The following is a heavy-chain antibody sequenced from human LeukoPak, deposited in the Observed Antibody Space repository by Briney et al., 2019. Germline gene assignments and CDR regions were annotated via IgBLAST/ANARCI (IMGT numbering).Heavy chain of an antibody. CDR1: GGSISSYH. CDR2: IYYSGST. Sequence: SETLSLTCTVSGGSISSYHWSWIRQPPGKGLEWIGYIYYSGSTNYNPSLKSRVTISIDTSKNQFSLNLTSVTAADTAVYYCARGMGYSYGLYYFDYWGQGTPVTVSS. J-gene: IGHJ4*02. CDR3: ARGMGYSYGLYYFDY. V-gene: IGHV4-59*01. D-gene: IGHD5-18*01.